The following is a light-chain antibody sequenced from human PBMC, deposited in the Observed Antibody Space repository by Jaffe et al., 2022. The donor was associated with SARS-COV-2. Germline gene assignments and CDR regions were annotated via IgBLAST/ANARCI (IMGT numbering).Light chain of an antibody. CDR2: GAS. J-gene: IGKJ2*01. CDR3: QQSYTLPYT. Sequence: IQMTQSPSSLSASVGDRVTITCRASQRIDDYLNWYQQTPGKAPKLLIYGASRLERGVPSRFSGSGSVTAFTLTINSLQPEDIATYYCQQSYTLPYTFGQGTNLEIK. V-gene: IGKV1-39*01. CDR1: QRIDDY.